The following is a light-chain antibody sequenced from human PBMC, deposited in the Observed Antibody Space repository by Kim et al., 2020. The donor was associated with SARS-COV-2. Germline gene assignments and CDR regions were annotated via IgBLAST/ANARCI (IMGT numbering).Light chain of an antibody. V-gene: IGLV3-19*01. J-gene: IGLJ3*02. CDR2: GKN. CDR3: NSWDSSGHHLV. CDR1: SLRIYY. Sequence: SSELTQDPAVSVALGQTVRITCQGDSLRIYYASWYQQKPGQAPLLVIYGKNNRPSGIPDRFSGSSSGDTASLTIAGAQAEDEADYYCNSWDSSGHHLVFGGGTKLTVL.